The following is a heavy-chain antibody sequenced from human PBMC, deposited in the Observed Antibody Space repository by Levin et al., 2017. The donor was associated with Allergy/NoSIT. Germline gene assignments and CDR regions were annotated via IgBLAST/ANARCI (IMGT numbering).Heavy chain of an antibody. Sequence: GESLKISCAASGFTFSSYAMHWVRQAPGKGLEWVAVIWYDGSNKYYADSVKGRFTISRDNSKNTVYLQMNSLRAEDTAAYYCARDLSGIAAAAIDYWGQGTLVTVSS. CDR1: GFTFSSYA. V-gene: IGHV3-33*01. CDR2: IWYDGSNK. D-gene: IGHD6-13*01. J-gene: IGHJ4*02. CDR3: ARDLSGIAAAAIDY.